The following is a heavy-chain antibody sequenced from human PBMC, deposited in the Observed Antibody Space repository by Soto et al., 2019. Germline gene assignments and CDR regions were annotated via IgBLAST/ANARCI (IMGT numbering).Heavy chain of an antibody. CDR2: ISSSSSYI. J-gene: IGHJ4*02. V-gene: IGHV3-21*01. CDR3: ARXCSSGYDCHYFDY. CDR1: GFTFSSYS. Sequence: EVQLVESGGGLVKPGGSLRLSCAASGFTFSSYSMNWVRQAPGKGLEWVSSISSSSSYIYYADSVKGRFTISRDNAKNTLSLXMTSLRAEDTAVYYCARXCSSGYDCHYFDYWGQGTLVTVSS. D-gene: IGHD5-12*01.